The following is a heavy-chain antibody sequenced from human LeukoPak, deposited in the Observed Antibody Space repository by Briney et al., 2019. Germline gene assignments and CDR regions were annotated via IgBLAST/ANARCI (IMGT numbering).Heavy chain of an antibody. J-gene: IGHJ2*01. CDR3: TRQRGSGHWYFDL. D-gene: IGHD6-19*01. V-gene: IGHV4-39*01. CDR2: VYFTGRT. CDR1: GDSISNRDYY. Sequence: SETLSLTCTVSGDSISNRDYYWGWIRRPPGKGLEWIGTVYFTGRTYYNPSLTSPVTMSVDTSKNEFSLNLRSVTAADTAMYYCTRQRGSGHWYFDLWGRSTLVTVSS.